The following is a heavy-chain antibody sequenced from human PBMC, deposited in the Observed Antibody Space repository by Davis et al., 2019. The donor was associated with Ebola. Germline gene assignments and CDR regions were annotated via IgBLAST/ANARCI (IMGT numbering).Heavy chain of an antibody. CDR3: ASSNRNVLTVGAFDI. Sequence: PGGSLRLSCAASGFTFSSYAMHWVRQAPGKGLEWVAVISYDGSNKYYADSVKGRFTISRDNSKNTLYLQMNSLRAEDTAVYYCASSNRNVLTVGAFDIWGQGTMVTVSS. CDR1: GFTFSSYA. CDR2: ISYDGSNK. J-gene: IGHJ3*02. V-gene: IGHV3-30-3*01. D-gene: IGHD4-23*01.